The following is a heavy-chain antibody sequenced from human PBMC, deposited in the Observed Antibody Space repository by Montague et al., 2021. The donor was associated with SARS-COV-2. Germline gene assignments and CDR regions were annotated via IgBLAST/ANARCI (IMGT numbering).Heavy chain of an antibody. CDR3: ARGHQGVAMIVVVMIGAEYYFDY. V-gene: IGHV4-34*01. Sequence: SETLSLTCAVYGGSFNDYYWSWIRQPPGKGLEWIGEINHGGITNYSPSLKSRVTISADTSKNQFSLKLKSVTAADTANYYCARGHQGVAMIVVVMIGAEYYFDYWGQGGLATVSS. J-gene: IGHJ4*02. CDR1: GGSFNDYY. D-gene: IGHD3-22*01. CDR2: INHGGIT.